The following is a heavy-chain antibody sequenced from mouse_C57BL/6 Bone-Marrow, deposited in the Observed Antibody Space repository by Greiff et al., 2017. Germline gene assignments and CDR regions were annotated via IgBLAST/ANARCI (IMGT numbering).Heavy chain of an antibody. CDR1: GYTFTDYY. Sequence: VQLQQSGAELVRPGASVRLSCKASGYTFTDYYINWVKQRPGQGLEWIAMIYPGSGNTYYNEKFKGKATLTAEKSSSTAYMQLSSLTSEDSAVYFCARCVIYYYGSSYGDGAMDYWGQGTSVTVSS. CDR2: IYPGSGNT. D-gene: IGHD1-1*01. V-gene: IGHV1-76*01. CDR3: ARCVIYYYGSSYGDGAMDY. J-gene: IGHJ4*01.